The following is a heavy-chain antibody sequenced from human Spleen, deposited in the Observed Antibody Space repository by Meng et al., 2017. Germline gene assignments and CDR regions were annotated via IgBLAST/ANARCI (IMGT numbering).Heavy chain of an antibody. CDR1: GGSISSGGYY. D-gene: IGHD3-22*01. Sequence: SETLSLTCTVSGGSISSGGYYWTWIRQHPGKGLEWIGYICYSGSSYYNPSLKSLVTISLDTSKNQFSLKLSSVTAADTAVYYCARAKRITMIVVTTRAVAFDIWGQGTMVTVSS. CDR2: ICYSGSS. CDR3: ARAKRITMIVVTTRAVAFDI. J-gene: IGHJ3*02. V-gene: IGHV4-31*01.